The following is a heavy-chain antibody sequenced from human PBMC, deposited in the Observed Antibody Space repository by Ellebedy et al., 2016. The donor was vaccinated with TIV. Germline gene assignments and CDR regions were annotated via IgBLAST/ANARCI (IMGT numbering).Heavy chain of an antibody. D-gene: IGHD3-10*01. CDR1: GFTVSSNY. CDR3: APWAGARGWFGGVNYYSMDV. Sequence: GESLKISXAASGFTVSSNYMSWIRQAPGKGLEWVSYISSSSSYTNYADSVKGRFTISRDNAKNSLYLQMNSLRAEDTAVYYCAPWAGARGWFGGVNYYSMDVWGQGTTVTVSS. CDR2: ISSSSSYT. J-gene: IGHJ6*02. V-gene: IGHV3-11*03.